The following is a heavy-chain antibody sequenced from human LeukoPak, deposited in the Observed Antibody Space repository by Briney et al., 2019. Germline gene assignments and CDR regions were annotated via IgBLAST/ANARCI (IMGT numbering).Heavy chain of an antibody. D-gene: IGHD3-10*01. J-gene: IGHJ1*01. CDR1: GGSFSGYY. CDR3: ARRRPYGSGSYSFQH. V-gene: IGHV4-34*01. Sequence: SETLSPTCAVYGGSFSGYYWSWIRQPPGKGLEWIGEINHSGSTNYNPSLKSRVTISVVTSKSQFSLKLSSVTAANTAVYYCARRRPYGSGSYSFQHWGQGTLVTVSS. CDR2: INHSGST.